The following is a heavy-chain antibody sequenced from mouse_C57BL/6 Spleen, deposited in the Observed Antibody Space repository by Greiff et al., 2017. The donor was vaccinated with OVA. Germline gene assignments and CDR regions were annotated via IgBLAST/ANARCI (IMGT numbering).Heavy chain of an antibody. CDR2: ISDGGSYT. J-gene: IGHJ4*01. CDR1: GFTFSSYA. Sequence: DVMLVESGGGLVKPGGSLKLSCAASGFTFSSYAMSWVRQTPEKRLEWVATISDGGSYTYYPDNVKGRFPISRDNAKNNLYLQMSHLKSEDTAMYYCARDHYYYGSSAPFYYAMDYWGQGTSVTVSS. D-gene: IGHD1-1*01. CDR3: ARDHYYYGSSAPFYYAMDY. V-gene: IGHV5-4*01.